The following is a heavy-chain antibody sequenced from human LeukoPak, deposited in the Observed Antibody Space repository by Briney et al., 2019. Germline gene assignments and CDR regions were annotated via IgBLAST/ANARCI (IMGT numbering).Heavy chain of an antibody. CDR2: INHSGNT. D-gene: IGHD5-24*01. J-gene: IGHJ4*02. V-gene: IGHV4-34*01. CDR3: ARGRPTDGYNYWGNYYFDY. CDR1: GGSFSCYY. Sequence: SETLSLTCAVYGGSFSCYYWSWIRQPPGKGLEWIGEINHSGNTNYNPSLKSRVTISVDTSKNQFSLKLSSVTAADTAVYYCARGRPTDGYNYWGNYYFDYWGQGTLVTVSS.